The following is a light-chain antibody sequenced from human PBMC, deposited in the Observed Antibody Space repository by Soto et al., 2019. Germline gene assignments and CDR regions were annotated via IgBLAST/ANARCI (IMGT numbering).Light chain of an antibody. CDR1: SSNIGNNH. V-gene: IGLV1-51*01. Sequence: QSALTQPASVSGSPGQSIAISCTGSSSNIGNNHVSWYQQVPGTAPKLLIYDSNERPSGIPDRFSGSKSDTSATLGITGLQTGDEADYYCGTWDSGLGAVVFGGGTKLTVL. J-gene: IGLJ2*01. CDR2: DSN. CDR3: GTWDSGLGAVV.